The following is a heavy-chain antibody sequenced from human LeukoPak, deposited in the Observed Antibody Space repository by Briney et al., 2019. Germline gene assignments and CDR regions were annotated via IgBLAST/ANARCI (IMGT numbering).Heavy chain of an antibody. Sequence: GGSLRLSCAASGFTFVNVWMSWVRRAPGKGLGWVANINQDGREKNYVDSGKGRFTISRDNAKNAQYLQMNRLRVEDTAVYYCGRYGQVPIDWGQGTLVTVSS. V-gene: IGHV3-7*03. CDR1: GFTFVNVW. D-gene: IGHD3-10*01. CDR3: GRYGQVPID. J-gene: IGHJ4*02. CDR2: INQDGREK.